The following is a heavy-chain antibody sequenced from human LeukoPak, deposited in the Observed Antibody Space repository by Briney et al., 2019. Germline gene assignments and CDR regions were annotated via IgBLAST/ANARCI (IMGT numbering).Heavy chain of an antibody. D-gene: IGHD3-10*01. CDR2: ISRSGSPI. V-gene: IGHV3-48*04. Sequence: PGGSLRLSCAASGFTFSSYWMSWVRQAPGKGLEWLSFISRSGSPIYYADSVKGRFTISRDNAKNSLYLQMNSLRAEDTAVYYCAGEGRRYYGSGSWGAFNIWGQGTMVSISS. CDR3: AGEGRRYYGSGSWGAFNI. J-gene: IGHJ3*02. CDR1: GFTFSSYW.